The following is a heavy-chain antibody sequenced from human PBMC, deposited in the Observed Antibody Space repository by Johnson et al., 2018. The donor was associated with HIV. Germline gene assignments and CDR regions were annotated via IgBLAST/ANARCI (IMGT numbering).Heavy chain of an antibody. Sequence: QVQLVESGGGVVQPGRSLRLSCAASGFTFSSYAMHWVRQAPGKGLEWVAVISYDGSNKYYVDSVKGRFTISRDNAKNSLFLQMNSLRAEDTAEYYCARACRDGYTCDVYDIWGQGTMVTVSS. CDR3: ARACRDGYTCDVYDI. V-gene: IGHV3-30-3*01. CDR1: GFTFSSYA. CDR2: ISYDGSNK. J-gene: IGHJ3*02. D-gene: IGHD5-24*01.